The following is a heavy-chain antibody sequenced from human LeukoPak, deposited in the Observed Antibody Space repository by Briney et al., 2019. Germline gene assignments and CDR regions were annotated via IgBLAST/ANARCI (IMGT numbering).Heavy chain of an antibody. J-gene: IGHJ5*02. V-gene: IGHV3-7*01. CDR2: IKQDGSEE. Sequence: PGGSLRLSCAASGFTFSSYWMTWFRQAPGKGLERVANIKQDGSEEYYVDSVKGRFTISRDNAKNSVYLQMNSLRIEDTAIYYCARDRTGGLGPWGQGTLVTVSS. D-gene: IGHD2-8*02. CDR3: ARDRTGGLGP. CDR1: GFTFSSYW.